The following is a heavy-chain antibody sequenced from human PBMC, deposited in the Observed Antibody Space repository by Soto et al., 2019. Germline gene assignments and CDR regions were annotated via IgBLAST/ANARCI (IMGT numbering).Heavy chain of an antibody. CDR2: ISSTGSKI. J-gene: IGHJ3*02. D-gene: IGHD3-10*01. CDR1: GFTLSSYE. CDR3: ARTSPVLDAFDS. Sequence: GGALIPPCGAPGFTLSSYEKNRGPQAPGEGLEWVSYISSTGSKISYAAYVKGRFNTSRDNAKNSLHLQMNSLRAEDTAVYYGARTSPVLDAFDSWGQGTVVTV. V-gene: IGHV3-48*03.